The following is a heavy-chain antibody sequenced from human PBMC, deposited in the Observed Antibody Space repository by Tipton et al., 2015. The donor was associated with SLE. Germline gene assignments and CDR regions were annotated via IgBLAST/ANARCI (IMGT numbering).Heavy chain of an antibody. CDR3: ARHVGVAYYYAMDV. D-gene: IGHD2-15*01. V-gene: IGHV4-61*09. Sequence: TLSLTCTVSGDSISSGSYYWSWIRQPAGKGLEWIGYISYTETTKYNPSLESRVIISVDTSKNQFSLRLSSVTAADTAMYYCARHVGVAYYYAMDVWGQGTTVVISS. CDR1: GDSISSGSYY. J-gene: IGHJ6*02. CDR2: ISYTETT.